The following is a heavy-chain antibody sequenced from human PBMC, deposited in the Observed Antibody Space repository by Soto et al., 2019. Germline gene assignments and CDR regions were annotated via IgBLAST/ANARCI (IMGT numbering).Heavy chain of an antibody. Sequence: QVQLVQSGAEVKKPGSSVKVSCKASGGTFSSYAISWVRQSPGQGLEWMGGIIPIFGTANYAQKFQGRVTITADESTCTACMELSSLGSEDTAVYYCARANTGVRGGWLQSSWFDSWGKGTLVTVSS. CDR3: ARANTGVRGGWLQSSWFDS. D-gene: IGHD5-12*01. CDR1: GGTFSSYA. J-gene: IGHJ5*01. V-gene: IGHV1-69*01. CDR2: IIPIFGTA.